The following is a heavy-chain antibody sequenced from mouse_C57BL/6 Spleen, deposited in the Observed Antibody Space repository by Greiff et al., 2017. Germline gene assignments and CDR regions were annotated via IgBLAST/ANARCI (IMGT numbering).Heavy chain of an antibody. D-gene: IGHD1-1*01. J-gene: IGHJ2*01. CDR2: IYPGSGNT. CDR3: ARGITTVVADYYFDY. Sequence: QVQLQQSGAELVRPGASVKLSCKASGYTFTDYYINWVKQRPGQGLEWIARIYPGSGNTYYNEKFKGKATLTAEKSSSTAYMQLSSLTSEDSAVYFCARGITTVVADYYFDYWGQGTTLTVSS. CDR1: GYTFTDYY. V-gene: IGHV1-76*01.